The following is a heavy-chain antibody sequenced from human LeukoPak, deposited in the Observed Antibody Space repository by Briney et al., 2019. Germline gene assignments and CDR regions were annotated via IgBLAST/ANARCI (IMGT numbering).Heavy chain of an antibody. V-gene: IGHV3-74*01. CDR1: GFTFSTYW. D-gene: IGHD1-1*01. CDR2: ISSDGSIT. CDR3: ANVGAFNI. Sequence: GGSLRLSCAASGFTFSTYWMHWVRQAPGKGLVWVSRISSDGSITGYADSVKGRFTISRDNSKNTVYLQINSLRAEDTAVYYCANVGAFNIWGQGTMVTVSS. J-gene: IGHJ3*02.